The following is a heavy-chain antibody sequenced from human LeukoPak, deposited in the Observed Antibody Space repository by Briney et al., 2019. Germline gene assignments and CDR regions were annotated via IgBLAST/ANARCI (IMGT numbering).Heavy chain of an antibody. Sequence: ASVKVSCKASGYTFTGYYMHWVRQAPGQGLEWMGWINPNSGGTNYAQKFQGRVTMTRDTSISTAYMELSRLRSDDTAVYYCARDLVNGNHYDFWSGYSGFDYWGQGTLVTVSS. D-gene: IGHD3-3*01. CDR1: GYTFTGYY. CDR3: ARDLVNGNHYDFWSGYSGFDY. CDR2: INPNSGGT. V-gene: IGHV1-2*02. J-gene: IGHJ4*02.